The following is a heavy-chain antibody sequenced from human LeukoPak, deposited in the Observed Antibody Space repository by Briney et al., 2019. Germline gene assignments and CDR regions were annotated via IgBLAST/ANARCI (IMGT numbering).Heavy chain of an antibody. V-gene: IGHV3-7*03. CDR2: IKHDGSEK. Sequence: GGSLRLSCAASGFTFSRHWMTWVRQAPGKGLEWVANIKHDGSEKNYVDSVKGRFTISRDNAKNSLYLQMNSLRAEDAAVYYCATPLDYYDRSDSHQGGDWGQGTLVTVSS. CDR1: GFTFSRHW. CDR3: ATPLDYYDRSDSHQGGD. J-gene: IGHJ4*02. D-gene: IGHD3-22*01.